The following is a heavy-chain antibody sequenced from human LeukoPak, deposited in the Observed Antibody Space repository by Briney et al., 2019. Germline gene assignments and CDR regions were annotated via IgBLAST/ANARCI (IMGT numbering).Heavy chain of an antibody. CDR1: GGSISGYY. V-gene: IGHV4-59*12. J-gene: IGHJ3*02. D-gene: IGHD3-22*01. CDR2: IYYNGNT. CDR3: VRNFDSYNAFDI. Sequence: SETLSLTCTVSGGSISGYYYNWIRHPPGKGLEGIGYIYYNGNTYYNPSLKSRLTISGDTSKNQFSPKLSSVTAADTAVYYCVRNFDSYNAFDIWGQGTMVTVSS.